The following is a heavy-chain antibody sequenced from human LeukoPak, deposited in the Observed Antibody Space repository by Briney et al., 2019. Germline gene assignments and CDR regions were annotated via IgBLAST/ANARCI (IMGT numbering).Heavy chain of an antibody. D-gene: IGHD5-12*01. CDR2: MNPNSGNT. CDR1: GYTFTSYD. CDR3: ARGRWGYSGYDGAFDI. Sequence: GASVKVSCKASGYTFTSYDINWVRQATGQGLEWMGWMNPNSGNTGYAQKFQGRVTMTRNTSISTAYMELSSLRSEDTAVYYCARGRWGYSGYDGAFDIWGQGTMVTASS. J-gene: IGHJ3*02. V-gene: IGHV1-8*01.